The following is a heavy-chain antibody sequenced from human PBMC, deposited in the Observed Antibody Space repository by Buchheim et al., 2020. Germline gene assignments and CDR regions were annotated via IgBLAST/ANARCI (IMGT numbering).Heavy chain of an antibody. V-gene: IGHV1-2*04. D-gene: IGHD2-15*01. Sequence: QVQLVQSGAEVKKPGASVKVSCKASGYTFTGYYMHWVRQAPGQGLEWMGWINPNSGGTNYAQKFQGWVTMTRDTSTSKDYMELSRLRSDDTAVYYCARAGGSCSGGSCTPEYWFDPWGQGTL. J-gene: IGHJ5*02. CDR2: INPNSGGT. CDR3: ARAGGSCSGGSCTPEYWFDP. CDR1: GYTFTGYY.